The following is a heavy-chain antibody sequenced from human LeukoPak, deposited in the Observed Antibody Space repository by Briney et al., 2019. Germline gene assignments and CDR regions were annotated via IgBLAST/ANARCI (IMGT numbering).Heavy chain of an antibody. D-gene: IGHD6-13*01. CDR1: GGSFSGYY. Sequence: SETLSLTCAVYGGSFSGYYRSWIRQPPGKGLEWIGEINHSGSTDYNPSLKSRVTISVDTSKNQFSLKLSSVTAADTAVYYCARVVRIAAAGIYWFDPGGQGTLVTVS. V-gene: IGHV4-34*01. J-gene: IGHJ5*02. CDR3: ARVVRIAAAGIYWFDP. CDR2: INHSGST.